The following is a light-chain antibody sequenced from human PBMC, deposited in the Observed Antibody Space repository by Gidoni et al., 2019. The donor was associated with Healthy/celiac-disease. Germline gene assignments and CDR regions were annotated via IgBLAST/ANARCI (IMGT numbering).Light chain of an antibody. CDR2: AAS. Sequence: DIQMTQSPYSLSASVGDRVTITFRASQGIRNYLAWYQQKPGQAPKSLIFAASSLQSGVPSKFSGSGSGTDFTLTITRLQPEDSATYYCQQYHSHPLTFGGGTKVEIK. J-gene: IGKJ4*01. V-gene: IGKV1-16*02. CDR3: QQYHSHPLT. CDR1: QGIRNY.